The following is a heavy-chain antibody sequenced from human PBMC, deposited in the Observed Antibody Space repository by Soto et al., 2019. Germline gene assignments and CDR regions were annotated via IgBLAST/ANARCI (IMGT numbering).Heavy chain of an antibody. CDR2: ISYDGSNK. J-gene: IGHJ4*02. CDR1: GFTFSSYA. CDR3: AREYYYDSSGYYPDY. V-gene: IGHV3-30-3*01. D-gene: IGHD3-22*01. Sequence: QVQLVESGGGVVQPGRSLRLSCAASGFTFSSYAMHWVRQAPGKGLEWVAVISYDGSNKYYADSVKGRFTISRDNSKNTLYLQMNSLRAEDTAVYYCAREYYYDSSGYYPDYWGQGTMVTVSS.